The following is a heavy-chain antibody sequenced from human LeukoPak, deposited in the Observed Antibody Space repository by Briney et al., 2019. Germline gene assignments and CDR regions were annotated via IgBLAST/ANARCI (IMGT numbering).Heavy chain of an antibody. V-gene: IGHV4-38-2*02. J-gene: IGHJ4*02. CDR1: GYSLSSGYY. Sequence: SETLSLTCTVSGYSLSSGYYWGWIRQPPGKGLEWIGSIYYHENTYYNSSLKSRVTISVDTSKNQFSLKLNSVTAADTAVYFCARRAYSAAYWKHFDYWGQGTLVTVSS. D-gene: IGHD1-1*01. CDR2: IYYHENT. CDR3: ARRAYSAAYWKHFDY.